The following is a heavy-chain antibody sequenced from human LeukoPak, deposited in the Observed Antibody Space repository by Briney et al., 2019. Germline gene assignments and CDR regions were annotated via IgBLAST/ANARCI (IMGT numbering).Heavy chain of an antibody. CDR1: GGSISSYY. J-gene: IGHJ3*02. CDR3: ARDRVTHTAIVINRSFEI. CDR2: IYYSGST. V-gene: IGHV4-59*01. D-gene: IGHD5-18*01. Sequence: PSETLSLTCTVSGGSISSYYWSWIRQPPGKGLEWIGYIYYSGSTNYNPSLKSRVTISVDTSKNQFSLKLSSVTAADTAVYYCARDRVTHTAIVINRSFEIWGQGTIVNGSS.